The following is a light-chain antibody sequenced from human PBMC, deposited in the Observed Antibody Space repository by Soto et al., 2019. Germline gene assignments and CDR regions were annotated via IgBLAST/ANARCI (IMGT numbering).Light chain of an antibody. V-gene: IGKV1-5*01. J-gene: IGKJ1*01. CDR2: DAS. CDR3: QQYNNYWT. CDR1: QTIRNS. Sequence: IQMTQSPSTLSASVGDRVTITCRASQTIRNSLAWYQQKPGKAPKVLIFDASSLKSGVPSRFSGGGSGTEFTLTISSLQPDDFASYYCQQYNNYWTFGQVTKVDIK.